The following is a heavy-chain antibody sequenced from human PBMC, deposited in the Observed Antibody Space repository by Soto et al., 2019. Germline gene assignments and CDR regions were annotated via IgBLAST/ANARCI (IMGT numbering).Heavy chain of an antibody. CDR3: ARHSGDIVVEPGDFDY. CDR2: IYYSGST. D-gene: IGHD2-2*01. J-gene: IGHJ4*02. V-gene: IGHV4-39*01. CDR1: GGSISSSSYY. Sequence: QLQLQESGPGLVKPSETLSLTCTVSGGSISSSSYYWVWIRQPPGKGLEGIGSIYYSGSTYYNPSLKSRVTISVDTSKNQFALKLSSVTAADTAVYYCARHSGDIVVEPGDFDYWGQGTLVTVSS.